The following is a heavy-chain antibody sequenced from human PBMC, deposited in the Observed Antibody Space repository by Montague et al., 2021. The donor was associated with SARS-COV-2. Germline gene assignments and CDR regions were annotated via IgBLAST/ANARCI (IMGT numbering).Heavy chain of an antibody. CDR3: ARVEFDGDYDSVPFDV. CDR2: IYCSGST. J-gene: IGHJ6*02. D-gene: IGHD2-21*02. V-gene: IGHV4-31*03. CDR1: GGSISSGGYY. Sequence: TLSLTCTVSGGSISSGGYYWSWIRQHPGKDLEWIRYIYCSGSTYYNPSRQSRVTISVDTSKNQFSLKLSSVTAADTAVYYCARVEFDGDYDSVPFDVWGQGTPVTVSS.